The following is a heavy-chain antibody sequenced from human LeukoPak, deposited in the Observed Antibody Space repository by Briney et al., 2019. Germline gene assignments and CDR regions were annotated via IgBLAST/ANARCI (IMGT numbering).Heavy chain of an antibody. CDR3: ARHSEITT. CDR1: GGSISSSSYY. J-gene: IGHJ5*02. D-gene: IGHD3-16*01. Sequence: SETLSLTCAVSGGSISSSSYYWGWLRQPPGMGLEWIGSSYYSGSTYYNPSLKSRVTISVDTSKNQFSLKLSSVTAADTAVYYCARHSEITTWGQGTLVTVSS. CDR2: SYYSGST. V-gene: IGHV4-39*01.